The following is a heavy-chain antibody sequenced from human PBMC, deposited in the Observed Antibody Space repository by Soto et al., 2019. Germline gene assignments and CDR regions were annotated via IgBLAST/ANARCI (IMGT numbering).Heavy chain of an antibody. V-gene: IGHV3-33*01. CDR2: IWYDGSNK. CDR1: GFAFSSYG. Sequence: GGSLRLSCAASGFAFSSYGMHWVRQAPGKGLEWVAVIWYDGSNKYYADSVKGRFTISRDNSKNTLYLQMNSLRAEDTAVYYCARDQPWTGYYPYYYNYGMDVWGQGTTVTVSS. CDR3: ARDQPWTGYYPYYYNYGMDV. D-gene: IGHD3-3*01. J-gene: IGHJ6*02.